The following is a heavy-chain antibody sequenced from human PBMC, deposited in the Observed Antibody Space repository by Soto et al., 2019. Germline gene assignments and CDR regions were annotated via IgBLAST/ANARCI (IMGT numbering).Heavy chain of an antibody. V-gene: IGHV3-48*01. CDR3: ARDFVSLADIVVVPANDADY. J-gene: IGHJ4*02. Sequence: GGSLRLSCAASGFTFSSYSMNWVRQAPGKGLEWVSYISSSSSTKYYAASLKGRFTISRDNAKNSLYLQMNSLRAEDTAVYYCARDFVSLADIVVVPANDADYWGQGTLVTVSS. CDR1: GFTFSSYS. D-gene: IGHD2-2*01. CDR2: ISSSSSTK.